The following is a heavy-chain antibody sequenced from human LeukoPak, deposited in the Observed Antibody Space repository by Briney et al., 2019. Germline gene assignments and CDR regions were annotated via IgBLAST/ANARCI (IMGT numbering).Heavy chain of an antibody. V-gene: IGHV3-66*01. CDR2: IYSGGST. J-gene: IGHJ4*02. D-gene: IGHD6-6*01. Sequence: GGSLRLSCAASGFTLSSYGMTWVRQAPGKGLEWVSVIYSGGSTYYADSVKGRFTISRDNSKNTLYLQMNSLRAEDTAVYYCARDEYNWGQGTLVTVSS. CDR3: ARDEYN. CDR1: GFTLSSYG.